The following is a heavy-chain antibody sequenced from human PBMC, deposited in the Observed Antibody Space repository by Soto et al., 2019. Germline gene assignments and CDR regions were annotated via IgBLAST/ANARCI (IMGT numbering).Heavy chain of an antibody. CDR3: AKERQSGMDV. D-gene: IGHD5-12*01. Sequence: QVHLVQSGAEVKQPGASVKVSCKASGYTFSVYHMHWVRQAPGQGLEWMGWVHPNSGGTNYAQSFEGRVTMTRDTTISAAYMELSRLTNDGTAVYYCAKERQSGMDVWGQWTTVNVSS. CDR1: GYTFSVYH. CDR2: VHPNSGGT. J-gene: IGHJ6*02. V-gene: IGHV1-2*02.